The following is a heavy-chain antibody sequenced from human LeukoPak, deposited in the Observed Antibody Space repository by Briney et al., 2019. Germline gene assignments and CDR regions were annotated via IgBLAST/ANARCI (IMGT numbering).Heavy chain of an antibody. CDR2: IYSSGST. D-gene: IGHD3-10*01. V-gene: IGHV4-4*07. J-gene: IGHJ4*02. CDR3: ARRYGSGSYYSYYFDY. CDR1: GGSISSYY. Sequence: SETLSLTCTVSGGSISSYYWSWVRQPAGKGLEWIGRIYSSGSTNYNPSLKSRVTMSVDTSKNQFSLKPSSVTAADTAVYNCARRYGSGSYYSYYFDYWGQGTLVTVSS.